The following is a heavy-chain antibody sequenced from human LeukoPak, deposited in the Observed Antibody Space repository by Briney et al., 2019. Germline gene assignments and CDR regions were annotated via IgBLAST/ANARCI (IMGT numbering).Heavy chain of an antibody. CDR3: ARGSGYGDNDY. J-gene: IGHJ4*02. Sequence: ASVNVSCKASGGTFSSYAISWVRQAPGQGLEWMGRIIPIFGTANYAQKFQGRVTITADKSTSTAYMALSSLSTEDTAVYYCARGSGYGDNDYWGQGTLVTVSS. V-gene: IGHV1-69*06. CDR2: IIPIFGTA. D-gene: IGHD4-23*01. CDR1: GGTFSSYA.